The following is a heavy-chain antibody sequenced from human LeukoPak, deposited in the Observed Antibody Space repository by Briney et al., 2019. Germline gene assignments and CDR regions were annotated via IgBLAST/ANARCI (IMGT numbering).Heavy chain of an antibody. D-gene: IGHD7-27*01. Sequence: GESLKISCAASGFTFNNYAMHWVRQAPGKGLEWIAFISHDGSNKYYADSVKGRFTISRDDSKNTLYLQMSSLRAEDTAVYYCARDQFGTGDRRDAFDIWGQGTMVTVSS. J-gene: IGHJ3*02. V-gene: IGHV3-30-3*01. CDR3: ARDQFGTGDRRDAFDI. CDR1: GFTFNNYA. CDR2: ISHDGSNK.